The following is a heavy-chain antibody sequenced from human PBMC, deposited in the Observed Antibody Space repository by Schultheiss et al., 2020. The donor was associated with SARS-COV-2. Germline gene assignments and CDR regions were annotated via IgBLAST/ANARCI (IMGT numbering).Heavy chain of an antibody. D-gene: IGHD6-13*01. V-gene: IGHV5-51*01. CDR1: GYSFTSYW. Sequence: GASLKISCKGSGYSFTSYWIGWVRQMPGKGLEWMGIIYPGDSDTRYSPSFQGQVTIAADKSISTAYLQWSSLKAADTAMYECARQGIAAAGEQEPVDDWGQGTLVTGSS. CDR3: ARQGIAAAGEQEPVDD. J-gene: IGHJ4*02. CDR2: IYPGDSDT.